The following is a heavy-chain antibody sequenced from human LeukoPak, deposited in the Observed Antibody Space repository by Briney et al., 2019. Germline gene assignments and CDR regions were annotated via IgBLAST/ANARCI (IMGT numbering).Heavy chain of an antibody. J-gene: IGHJ4*02. CDR3: TKDRRGPAAGTWYFDS. CDR2: ITAIDGRT. V-gene: IGHV3-23*01. D-gene: IGHD6-13*01. CDR1: GFTFSSTT. Sequence: GGSLRLSCVASGFTFSSTTMGWVRQAPGRGLEWVSSITAIDGRTYYADSVRGPFTISRDNSKKTVYLQLNSLRAGDTAIYYCTKDRRGPAAGTWYFDSWGQGTLVTVSS.